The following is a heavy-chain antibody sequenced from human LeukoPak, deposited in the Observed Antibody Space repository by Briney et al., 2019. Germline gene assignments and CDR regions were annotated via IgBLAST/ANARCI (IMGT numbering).Heavy chain of an antibody. CDR3: ARGYRYYDSSGYYPPYNWFDP. CDR1: GGSISSGGYS. Sequence: SETLSLTCAVSGGSISSGGYSWSWIRQPPGKGLEWIGYIYHSGSTSYNPSLKSRVTISVDRSKNQFSLKLSSVTAADTAVYYCARGYRYYDSSGYYPPYNWFDPWGQGTLVTVSS. CDR2: IYHSGST. D-gene: IGHD3-22*01. V-gene: IGHV4-30-2*01. J-gene: IGHJ5*02.